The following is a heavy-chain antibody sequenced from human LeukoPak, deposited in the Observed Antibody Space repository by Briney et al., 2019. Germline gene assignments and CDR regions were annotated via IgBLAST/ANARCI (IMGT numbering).Heavy chain of an antibody. D-gene: IGHD3-3*01. J-gene: IGHJ5*02. CDR1: GFTFSSYW. V-gene: IGHV3-30*03. Sequence: PGGSLRLSCAASGFTFSSYWMHWVRQAPGKGLEWVAVISYDGSNKYYADSVKGRFTISRDNSKNTLYLQMNSLRAEDTAVYYCAGDKDFWSGYLNWFDPWGQGTLVTVSS. CDR3: AGDKDFWSGYLNWFDP. CDR2: ISYDGSNK.